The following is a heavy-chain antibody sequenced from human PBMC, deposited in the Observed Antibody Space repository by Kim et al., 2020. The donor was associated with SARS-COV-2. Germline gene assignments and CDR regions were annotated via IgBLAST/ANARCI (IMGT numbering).Heavy chain of an antibody. D-gene: IGHD5-12*01. CDR2: INPNNGGT. CDR1: GYTFTGYY. CDR3: GRGPFESGYDDFDS. J-gene: IGHJ4*02. V-gene: IGHV1-2*02. Sequence: ASVKVSCKASGYTFTGYYIHWVRQAPGQGLEWMGWINPNNGGTNYAQKFQGRVTMTRDTSISTAYMDLSRLTSDDTAVYYCGRGPFESGYDDFDSWGQGTLVIVSS.